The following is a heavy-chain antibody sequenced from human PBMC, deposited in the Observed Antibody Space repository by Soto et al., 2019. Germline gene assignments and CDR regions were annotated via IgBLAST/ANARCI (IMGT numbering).Heavy chain of an antibody. Sequence: QVQLQESGPGLVKPSGTLSLTCAVSGGSISSSNWWSWVRQPPGKGLEWIGEIYHSGSTNYNPSLKRRVTIAVDKSQKLFSLKLSSMTAAAAAVYSCAIRTTVTTRLGYWGQGTLVTVSS. CDR3: AIRTTVTTRLGY. D-gene: IGHD4-17*01. J-gene: IGHJ4*02. V-gene: IGHV4-4*02. CDR2: IYHSGST. CDR1: GGSISSSNW.